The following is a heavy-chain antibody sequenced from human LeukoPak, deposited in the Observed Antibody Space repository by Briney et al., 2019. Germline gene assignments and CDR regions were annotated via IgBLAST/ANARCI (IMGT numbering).Heavy chain of an antibody. CDR1: GYSISSGYY. CDR3: ARDLVTVTKGFDI. Sequence: SETLSLTCTVSGYSISSGYYWGWIRQPPGKGLEWIGSTYHSGSTYYNPSLKSRVTTSIDTSKNQFSLKLSSVTAADTAVYYCARDLVTVTKGFDIWGQGTMVSVSS. CDR2: TYHSGST. D-gene: IGHD4-17*01. V-gene: IGHV4-38-2*02. J-gene: IGHJ3*02.